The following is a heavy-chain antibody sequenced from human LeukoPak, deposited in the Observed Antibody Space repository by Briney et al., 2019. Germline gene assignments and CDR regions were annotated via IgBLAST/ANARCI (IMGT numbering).Heavy chain of an antibody. CDR1: GFTFSSYS. D-gene: IGHD4-17*01. CDR2: ISSSSSYI. Sequence: GGSLRLSCAASGFTFSSYSMNWVRQAPRKGLEWVSCISSSSSYIYYADSVKGRLTISRDNAKNSLYLQMNSLRAEDTAVYYCARRTVTGGYYYYGMDVWGPGTTVTVSS. CDR3: ARRTVTGGYYYYGMDV. V-gene: IGHV3-21*01. J-gene: IGHJ6*02.